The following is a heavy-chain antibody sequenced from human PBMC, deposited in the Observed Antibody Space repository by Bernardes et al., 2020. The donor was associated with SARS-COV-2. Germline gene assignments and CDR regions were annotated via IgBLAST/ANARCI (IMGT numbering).Heavy chain of an antibody. CDR3: VRSAGMDV. CDR2: LKRDGSET. CDR1: GFDFIDSW. J-gene: IGHJ6*02. V-gene: IGHV3-7*03. Sequence: GSLRLSCAGSGFDFIDSWMTWVRQAPWKGLEWVANLKRDGSETYYVDSVKGRFTISRDNAKNLVFLQMNSLRAEDTAVFYCVRSAGMDVWGQGTMVTVSS.